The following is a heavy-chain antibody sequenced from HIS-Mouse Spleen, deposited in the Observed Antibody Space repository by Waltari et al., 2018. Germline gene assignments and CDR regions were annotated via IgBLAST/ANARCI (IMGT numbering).Heavy chain of an antibody. V-gene: IGHV3-48*01. D-gene: IGHD6-13*01. CDR2: ISSSSSTI. CDR1: GFTFSSYS. CDR3: ARGGYRFFDY. J-gene: IGHJ4*02. Sequence: EVQLVESGGGLVQPGGSLRLSCAASGFTFSSYSMNWVLQAPGKGLEVVSYISSSSSTIYYADSVEVRFTISRDNAKNSLYLQMNSLRAEDTAVYYCARGGYRFFDYWGQGTLVTVSS.